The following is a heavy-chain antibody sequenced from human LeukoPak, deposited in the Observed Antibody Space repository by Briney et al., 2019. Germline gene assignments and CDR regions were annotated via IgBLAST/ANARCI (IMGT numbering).Heavy chain of an antibody. D-gene: IGHD6-19*01. J-gene: IGHJ4*02. CDR1: GFTFHSYG. Sequence: GGSLRLSCAASGFTFHSYGMHWVRQAPGKGLEWVAYISYDGSKIYHADSVKGRFTISRDNSKNTLYGQMISLGPEDTAVYYCAKGGSASYYDCWGQGTLVTVSS. CDR3: AKGGSASYYDC. V-gene: IGHV3-30*02. CDR2: ISYDGSKI.